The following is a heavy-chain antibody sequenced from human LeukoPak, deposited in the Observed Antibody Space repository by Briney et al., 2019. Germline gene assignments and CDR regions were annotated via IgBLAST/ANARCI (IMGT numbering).Heavy chain of an antibody. J-gene: IGHJ4*02. CDR2: IGTAGDT. V-gene: IGHV3-13*01. CDR1: GFTFSSYD. Sequence: GGSLRLSCAASGFTFSSYDMHWVRQATGKGLEWVSAIGTAGDTYYPGSVKGRFTISRENAKNSLYLQMNSLIAGDTAVYYCARGRRYCSSTSCSYYFDYWGQGTLVTVSS. CDR3: ARGRRYCSSTSCSYYFDY. D-gene: IGHD2-2*01.